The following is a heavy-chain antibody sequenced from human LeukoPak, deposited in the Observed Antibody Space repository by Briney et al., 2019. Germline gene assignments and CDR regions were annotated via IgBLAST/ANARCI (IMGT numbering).Heavy chain of an antibody. CDR2: IYTSGST. V-gene: IGHV4-39*07. CDR1: GGSISSSSYY. CDR3: AREGARYYYGSGRSSYYYYMDV. D-gene: IGHD3-10*01. J-gene: IGHJ6*03. Sequence: SETLSLTCTVSGGSISSSSYYWGWIRQPPGKGLEWIGRIYTSGSTNYSPSLKSRVTMSVDTSKNQFSLKLSSVTAADTAVYYCAREGARYYYGSGRSSYYYYMDVWGKGTTVTISS.